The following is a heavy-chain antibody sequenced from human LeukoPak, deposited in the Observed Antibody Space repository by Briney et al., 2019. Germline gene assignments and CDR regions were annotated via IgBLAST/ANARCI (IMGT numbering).Heavy chain of an antibody. CDR1: GFTFSTYA. J-gene: IGHJ4*02. V-gene: IGHV3-30*04. Sequence: PGGSLRLSCAASGFTFSTYAMHWVRQAPGKGLEWVTIISYDGGKKYYADSVRGRFTISRDNSKNTLYLQMNSLRLKDTALYYCAGGDPYRGYDYPGVWGQGTLVTVSS. CDR3: AGGDPYRGYDYPGV. CDR2: ISYDGGKK. D-gene: IGHD5-12*01.